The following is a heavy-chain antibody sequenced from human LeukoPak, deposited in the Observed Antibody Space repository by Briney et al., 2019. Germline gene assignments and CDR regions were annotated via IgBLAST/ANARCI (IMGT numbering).Heavy chain of an antibody. J-gene: IGHJ2*01. CDR3: ARESPLNWYFDL. V-gene: IGHV3-48*04. CDR1: GFNFSSFS. Sequence: GALRLSCSASGFNFSSFSMNWVRQAPGKGPEWVSYISSSSSTIYYADSVKGRFTISRDNAKNSLYLQMNSLRAEDTAVYYCARESPLNWYFDLWGRGTLVTVSS. CDR2: ISSSSSTI.